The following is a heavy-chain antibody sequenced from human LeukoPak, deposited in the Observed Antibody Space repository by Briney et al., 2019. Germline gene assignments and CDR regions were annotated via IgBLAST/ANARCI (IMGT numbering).Heavy chain of an antibody. Sequence: PGGXXRLSCAASGFTFSSYWMHWVRQAPGKGLVWVSRINSDGSSTIYADSVRGRFTVSRDNAKNTLYLQMNSLRAEDTAVYYCTSIPGDWGQGTLVTVSS. CDR2: INSDGSST. J-gene: IGHJ4*02. CDR3: TSIPGD. V-gene: IGHV3-74*01. CDR1: GFTFSSYW. D-gene: IGHD7-27*01.